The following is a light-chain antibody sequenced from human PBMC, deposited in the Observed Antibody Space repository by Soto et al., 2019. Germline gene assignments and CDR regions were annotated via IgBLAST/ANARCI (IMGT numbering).Light chain of an antibody. CDR2: GAS. CDR3: QQYNNWPPLT. J-gene: IGKJ4*01. V-gene: IGKV3-15*01. Sequence: EIAMTQSPATLSVSPGERATLSCRASQSVSSNVAWYQQKPGQPPRLLFYGASSRATGVPARFSGSGSGTEFTPTISSLQSEDFAVYYCQQYNNWPPLTFGGGTKVDIK. CDR1: QSVSSN.